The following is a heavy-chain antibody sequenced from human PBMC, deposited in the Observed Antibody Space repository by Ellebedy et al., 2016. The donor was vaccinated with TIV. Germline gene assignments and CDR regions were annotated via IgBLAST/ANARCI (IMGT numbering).Heavy chain of an antibody. Sequence: GESLKISCAASGFTFSSYGMHWVRQAPGKGLEWVAVIWYDGSNKYYADSVKGRFTISRDNSKNTLYLQMNSLRAEDTAVYFCATASRGFNDAFDIWGQGTMVTVSS. D-gene: IGHD3-16*01. CDR1: GFTFSSYG. V-gene: IGHV3-30*02. J-gene: IGHJ3*02. CDR3: ATASRGFNDAFDI. CDR2: IWYDGSNK.